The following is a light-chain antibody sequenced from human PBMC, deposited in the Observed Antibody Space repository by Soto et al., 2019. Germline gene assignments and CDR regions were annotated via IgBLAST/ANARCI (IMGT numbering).Light chain of an antibody. CDR1: QSVSSY. CDR3: QQRSNWPRT. CDR2: DAS. Sequence: ILFTQSPAPPSLSPGERAPLSCRARQSVSSYLAWYQQKPGQAPGLLIYDASNRATGIPARFSRSGSGTDFTLTISSLEPEDFAVYYCQQRSNWPRTFGQGTKVDIK. V-gene: IGKV3-11*01. J-gene: IGKJ1*01.